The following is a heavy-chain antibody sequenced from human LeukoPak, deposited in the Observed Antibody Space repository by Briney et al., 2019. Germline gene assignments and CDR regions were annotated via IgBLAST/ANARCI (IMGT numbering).Heavy chain of an antibody. Sequence: SVKVSCKASGGTFSSYATSWVRQAPGQGLEWMGRIIPIFGIANYAQKFQGRVTITADKSTSTAYMELSSLRSEDTAVYYCAREADIVVVPAAIRRGYYFDYWGQGTLVTVSS. J-gene: IGHJ4*02. CDR1: GGTFSSYA. V-gene: IGHV1-69*04. CDR2: IIPIFGIA. CDR3: AREADIVVVPAAIRRGYYFDY. D-gene: IGHD2-2*01.